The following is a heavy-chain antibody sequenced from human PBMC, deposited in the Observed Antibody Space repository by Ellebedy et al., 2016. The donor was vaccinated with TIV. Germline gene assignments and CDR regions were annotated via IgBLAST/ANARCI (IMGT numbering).Heavy chain of an antibody. J-gene: IGHJ4*02. Sequence: GESLKISCAASGFTFISFGMHWVRQAPGKGLEWVAVIWYDGSNKYYADSVKGRFTISRDNSKNTLYLQMNSLRADDTAVYYCARGGDSSHWYEFDHWGQGTLVTVSA. CDR2: IWYDGSNK. D-gene: IGHD6-13*01. CDR3: ARGGDSSHWYEFDH. V-gene: IGHV3-33*01. CDR1: GFTFISFG.